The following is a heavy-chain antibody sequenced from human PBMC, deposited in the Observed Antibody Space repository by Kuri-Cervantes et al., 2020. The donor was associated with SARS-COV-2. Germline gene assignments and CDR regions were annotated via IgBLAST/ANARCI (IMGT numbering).Heavy chain of an antibody. Sequence: GESLKTSCAASTSTFSSYAMTWVRQAPGKGLEGVSSISGDGSATNYADSEQGRFTISRDNSRSALYLRMNSLRAEETATYFCATSTDFGAFFISGEYWGQGTQVTVSS. J-gene: IGHJ4*02. D-gene: IGHD3-3*01. V-gene: IGHV3-23*01. CDR1: TSTFSSYA. CDR3: ATSTDFGAFFISGEY. CDR2: ISGDGSAT.